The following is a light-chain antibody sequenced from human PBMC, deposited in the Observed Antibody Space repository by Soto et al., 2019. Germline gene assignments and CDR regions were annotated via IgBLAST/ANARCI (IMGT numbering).Light chain of an antibody. CDR1: SSNIGSNY. J-gene: IGLJ2*01. V-gene: IGLV1-47*01. CDR3: AAWDDSLNGVV. Sequence: QSVLTQPPSASGTPGQRVTISCSGSSSNIGSNYVYWYQHLPGTAPKLLIYRNNQRPSGVPDRFSGSKSGTSASLAISGLQSEDEADYYCAAWDDSLNGVVFGGGTKLTVL. CDR2: RNN.